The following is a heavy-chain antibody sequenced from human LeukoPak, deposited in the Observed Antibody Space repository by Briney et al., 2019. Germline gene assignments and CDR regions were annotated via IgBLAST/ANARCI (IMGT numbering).Heavy chain of an antibody. D-gene: IGHD3-10*01. Sequence: GGSLRLSCAASGFTFSSYAVSWVRQAPGKGLEWVSAISGSGGGTYYADSVKGRFTISRDNSKNTLYLQMNSLRAEDTAVYYCAKDRYYFDFLDYWGQGTLVTVSS. V-gene: IGHV3-23*01. J-gene: IGHJ4*02. CDR2: ISGSGGGT. CDR1: GFTFSSYA. CDR3: AKDRYYFDFLDY.